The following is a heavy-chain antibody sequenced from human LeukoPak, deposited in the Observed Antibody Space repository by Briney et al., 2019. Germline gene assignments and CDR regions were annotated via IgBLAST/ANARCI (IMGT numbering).Heavy chain of an antibody. CDR2: ISSSGSTI. Sequence: PGGSLRLSCAASGFTLSNYGMSWVRQAPGKGLEWVSYISSSGSTIYYADSVKGRFTISRDNAKNSLYLQMNSLRAEDTAVYYCAELGITMFGGVWGKGTTVTISS. CDR1: GFTLSNYG. V-gene: IGHV3-48*03. J-gene: IGHJ6*04. D-gene: IGHD3-10*02. CDR3: AELGITMFGGV.